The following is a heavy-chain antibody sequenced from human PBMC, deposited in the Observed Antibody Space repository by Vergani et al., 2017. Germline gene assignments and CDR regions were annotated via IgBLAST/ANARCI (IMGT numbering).Heavy chain of an antibody. Sequence: EVQLVEYGGGVVRPGGSLRLSCAASGFTFDDYGMSWVRQAPGKGLEWVSGINWNGGRTGYADSVKGRFTITRDNAKNSLYLQMNSLVAEDTALYHCARDYGSSGSNWVDPWGQGTLVTVSS. V-gene: IGHV3-20*01. CDR3: ARDYGSSGSNWVDP. CDR1: GFTFDDYG. CDR2: INWNGGRT. J-gene: IGHJ5*02. D-gene: IGHD6-13*01.